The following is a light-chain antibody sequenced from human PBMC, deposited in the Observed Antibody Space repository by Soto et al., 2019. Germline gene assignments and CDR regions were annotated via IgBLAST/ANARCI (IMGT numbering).Light chain of an antibody. CDR1: SSDVGTYNS. Sequence: QSALTQPASVSGSPGQSITISCTGTSSDVGTYNSVSWYQQYPGKAPKLMIHDVSNRPSGVSNRFSGSKSGNTASLTISGLQAEDEADYSCSSYTSSSSYVFRSGTKVTVL. V-gene: IGLV2-14*01. CDR3: SSYTSSSSYV. CDR2: DVS. J-gene: IGLJ1*01.